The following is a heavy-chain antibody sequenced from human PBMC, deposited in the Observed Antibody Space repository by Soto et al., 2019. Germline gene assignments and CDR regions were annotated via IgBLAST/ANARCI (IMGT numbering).Heavy chain of an antibody. V-gene: IGHV3-21*01. J-gene: IGHJ4*02. CDR2: ITSSGSYI. CDR1: GPTFSTYG. CDR3: ARDESAGSSTSN. Sequence: DVQLVESGGGLVKPGGSLRLSCVASGPTFSTYGMNWIRQTPGKGLEWASSITSSGSYIHYADSVQGRFTVSRDNAKNSMYLQMNSLRVEDTAVYFCARDESAGSSTSNWGQGTLVTVSS. D-gene: IGHD2-2*01.